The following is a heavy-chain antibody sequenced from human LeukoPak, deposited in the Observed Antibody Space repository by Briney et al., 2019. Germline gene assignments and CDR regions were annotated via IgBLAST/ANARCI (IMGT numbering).Heavy chain of an antibody. Sequence: SETLSLTCTVSGYSISSGYYWGWIRQPPGKGLEWIGSIYHSGSTYYNPSLKSRVTISVDTSKNQFSLKLSSVTAADTAVYYCARSFGVVTPYYFDYWGQGTLVTVSS. CDR1: GYSISSGYY. CDR3: ARSFGVVTPYYFDY. CDR2: IYHSGST. D-gene: IGHD3-3*01. V-gene: IGHV4-38-2*02. J-gene: IGHJ4*02.